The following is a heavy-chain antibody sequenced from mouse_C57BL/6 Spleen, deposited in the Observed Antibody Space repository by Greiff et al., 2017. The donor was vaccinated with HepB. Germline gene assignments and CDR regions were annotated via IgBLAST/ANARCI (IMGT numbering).Heavy chain of an antibody. CDR3: ASVYYGSSFWYFDV. Sequence: EVQGVESGPELVKPGASVKIPCKASGYTFTDYNMDWVKQSHGKSLEWIGDINPNNGGTIYNQKFKGKATLTVDKSSSTAYMELRSLTSEDTAVYYGASVYYGSSFWYFDVWGTGTTVTVSS. D-gene: IGHD1-1*01. CDR1: GYTFTDYN. V-gene: IGHV1-18*01. CDR2: INPNNGGT. J-gene: IGHJ1*03.